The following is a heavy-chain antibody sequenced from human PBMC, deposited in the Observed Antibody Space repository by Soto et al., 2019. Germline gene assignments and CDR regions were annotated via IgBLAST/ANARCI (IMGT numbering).Heavy chain of an antibody. CDR1: GFTFSNAW. J-gene: IGHJ6*02. CDR2: IKSKTDGGTT. CDR3: TTIAAAGTAYGMDV. Sequence: GGSLRLSCAASGFTFSNAWMNWVRQAPGKGLEWVGRIKSKTDGGTTDYAAPVKGRFTISRDDSKNTLYLQMNSLKTEDTAVYYCTTIAAAGTAYGMDVWGQGTTVTVSS. D-gene: IGHD6-13*01. V-gene: IGHV3-15*07.